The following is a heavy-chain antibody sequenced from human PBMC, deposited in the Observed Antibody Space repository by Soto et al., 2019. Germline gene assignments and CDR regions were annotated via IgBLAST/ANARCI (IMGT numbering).Heavy chain of an antibody. J-gene: IGHJ6*02. CDR3: AGGLHGSGSYYNLYYYYYYGMDV. D-gene: IGHD3-10*01. V-gene: IGHV1-69*10. CDR1: GGTFSSYA. CDR2: IIPILGIA. Sequence: ASVKVSCKASGGTFSSYAISWVRQAPGQGLEWMGGIIPILGIANYAQKFQGRVTITADKSTSTAYMELSSLRSEDTAVYYWAGGLHGSGSYYNLYYYYYYGMDVWGQGTTVTVSS.